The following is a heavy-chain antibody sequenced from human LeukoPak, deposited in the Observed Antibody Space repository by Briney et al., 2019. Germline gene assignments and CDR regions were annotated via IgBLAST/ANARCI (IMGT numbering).Heavy chain of an antibody. J-gene: IGHJ3*02. CDR2: ISYSGNT. CDR1: GGSMSRYY. D-gene: IGHD4-23*01. Sequence: ETLSLTCTVSGGSMSRYYWSWLWQPPGEGVEWSGYISYSGNTYYNPSLKSRLTISVDTSKHQFSVKLSSVTAADTAVYYCARAPFYGSNSRGAFDIWGQGTMVAVSS. CDR3: ARAPFYGSNSRGAFDI. V-gene: IGHV4-59*01.